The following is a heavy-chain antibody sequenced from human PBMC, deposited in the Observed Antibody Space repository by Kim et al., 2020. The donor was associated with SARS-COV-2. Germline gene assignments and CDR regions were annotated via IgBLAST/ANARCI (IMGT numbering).Heavy chain of an antibody. V-gene: IGHV3-9*01. D-gene: IGHD4-17*01. CDR2: ISWNSGSI. Sequence: GGSLRLSCAASGFTFGDYAMHWVRQAPGKGLEWVSGISWNSGSIGYADSVKGRFTISRDNAKNSLYLQMNSLRAEDTALYYCAKDIEARTTVTTFPDYWGQGTLVTVSS. CDR3: AKDIEARTTVTTFPDY. J-gene: IGHJ4*02. CDR1: GFTFGDYA.